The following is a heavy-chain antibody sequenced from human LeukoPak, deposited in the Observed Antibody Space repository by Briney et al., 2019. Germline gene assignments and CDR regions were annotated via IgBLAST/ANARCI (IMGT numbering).Heavy chain of an antibody. J-gene: IGHJ4*02. CDR2: INPNSGGT. Sequence: ASVKVSCKASGYTFTGYYMHWVRQAPGQGLEWMGWINPNSGGTNYAQKFQGRVTMTWDTPISTAYMELSRLRSDDTAVYYCARYGSGSYTFDYWGQGTLVTVSS. D-gene: IGHD3-10*01. CDR1: GYTFTGYY. CDR3: ARYGSGSYTFDY. V-gene: IGHV1-2*02.